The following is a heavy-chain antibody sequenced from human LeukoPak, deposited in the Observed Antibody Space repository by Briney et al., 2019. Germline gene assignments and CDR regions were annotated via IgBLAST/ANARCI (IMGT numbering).Heavy chain of an antibody. CDR2: IIPIFGTA. J-gene: IGHJ3*02. V-gene: IGHV1-69*06. CDR1: GGTFSSYA. D-gene: IGHD3-10*01. Sequence: ASVKVSCKASGGTFSSYAISWVRQAPGQGLEWMGGIIPIFGTANYAQKFQGRVTITADKSTSTAYMELSSLRSEDTAVYYCARGVTVRGVIKYAFDIWGQGTMVTVSS. CDR3: ARGVTVRGVIKYAFDI.